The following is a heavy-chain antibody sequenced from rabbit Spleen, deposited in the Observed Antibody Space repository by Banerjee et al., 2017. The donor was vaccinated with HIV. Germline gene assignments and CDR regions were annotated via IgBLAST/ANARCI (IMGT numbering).Heavy chain of an antibody. J-gene: IGHJ4*01. V-gene: IGHV1S45*01. Sequence: QEQLVESGGDLVQPGASLTLTCTASGFSFNSSYYMCWVRQAPGKGLEWIACMNTVSGGAVYATWAKGRFTISGASWTTVSLQMTSLTAADTATYFCARDLVAVIGWNFNLWGPGTLVTVS. CDR1: GFSFNSSYY. CDR2: MNTVSGGA. CDR3: ARDLVAVIGWNFNL. D-gene: IGHD1-1*01.